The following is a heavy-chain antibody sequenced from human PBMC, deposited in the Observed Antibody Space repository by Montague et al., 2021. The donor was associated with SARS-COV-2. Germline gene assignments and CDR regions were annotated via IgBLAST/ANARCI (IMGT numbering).Heavy chain of an antibody. CDR2: IYYSGST. Sequence: SETLSLTCTVSGGSTSSYYWSWIRQPPGKGLEWIGNIYYSGSTNYNPSLKSRVTISVDTSKNQFSLKLSSVTAADAAVYYCARGFDYWGQGTLVTVSS. CDR1: GGSTSSYY. V-gene: IGHV4-59*08. J-gene: IGHJ4*02. CDR3: ARGFDY.